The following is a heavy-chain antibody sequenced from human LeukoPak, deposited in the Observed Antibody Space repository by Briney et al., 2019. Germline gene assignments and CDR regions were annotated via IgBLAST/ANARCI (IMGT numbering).Heavy chain of an antibody. V-gene: IGHV4-59*12. CDR1: GGSMSSNY. CDR3: ARDRTTVTSYYYGMDV. Sequence: SETLSLTCTVSGGSMSSNYWSWIPQPPGKGLEWVWYIYYSGSTNYNPSIKSRVTISVDTSKNQFSLKLSSVTAADTAVYYCARDRTTVTSYYYGMDVWGQGTTVTVSS. D-gene: IGHD4-11*01. CDR2: IYYSGST. J-gene: IGHJ6*02.